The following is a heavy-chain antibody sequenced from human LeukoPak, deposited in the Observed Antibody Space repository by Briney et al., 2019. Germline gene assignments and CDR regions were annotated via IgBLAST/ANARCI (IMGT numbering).Heavy chain of an antibody. CDR2: IYYSGST. Sequence: SHTLALLYTFSSRLNRLCYYHWTWIPQPPAKVLEKIRHIYYSGSTYYNPSLKSRVTISVDTSKNQFSLKLSSVTAADTAVYYCARADYSNYQVFFDYWGQGTLVTVSS. J-gene: IGHJ4*02. V-gene: IGHV4-30-4*01. D-gene: IGHD4-11*01. CDR3: ARADYSNYQVFFDY. CDR1: SRLNRLCYYH.